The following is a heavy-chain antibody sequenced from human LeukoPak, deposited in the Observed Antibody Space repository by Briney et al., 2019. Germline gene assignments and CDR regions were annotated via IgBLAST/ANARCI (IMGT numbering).Heavy chain of an antibody. V-gene: IGHV4-61*02. Sequence: SETLSLTCTVSDGSITSGSYYWSWIRQPAGKGLEWVGRVYSSGNTNYNPSLKSRVIISVDTTKNQFSLKLTSVTAADSAIYYCARGHTTMAFDYWGQGTLVTVSS. CDR2: VYSSGNT. CDR3: ARGHTTMAFDY. CDR1: DGSITSGSYY. D-gene: IGHD5-18*01. J-gene: IGHJ4*02.